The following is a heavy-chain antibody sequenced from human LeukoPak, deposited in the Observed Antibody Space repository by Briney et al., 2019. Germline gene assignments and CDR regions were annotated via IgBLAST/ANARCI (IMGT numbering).Heavy chain of an antibody. Sequence: GGSLRLSCTTSGLTFCDYAMSWVRQAPGMGLEWVGFITSSAYGGTTAYAASVKGRFTISRDDSKNIAYLQMNSLKTEDTAVYYCTRAPYCGGDCHRNWGQGTLVTVSS. CDR2: ITSSAYGGTT. V-gene: IGHV3-49*04. J-gene: IGHJ4*02. CDR1: GLTFCDYA. CDR3: TRAPYCGGDCHRN. D-gene: IGHD2-21*02.